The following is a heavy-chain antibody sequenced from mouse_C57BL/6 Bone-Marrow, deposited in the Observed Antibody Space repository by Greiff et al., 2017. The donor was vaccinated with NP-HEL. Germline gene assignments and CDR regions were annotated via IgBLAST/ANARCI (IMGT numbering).Heavy chain of an antibody. Sequence: VQLMESGAELARPGASVKLSCKASGYTFTSYGISWVKQRTGQGLEWIGEIYPRSGNTYYNEKFKGKATLTADKSSSTAYMELRSLTSEDSAVYFCARSGYEYEDYYAMDYWGQGTSVTVSS. J-gene: IGHJ4*01. V-gene: IGHV1-81*01. CDR1: GYTFTSYG. CDR3: ARSGYEYEDYYAMDY. CDR2: IYPRSGNT. D-gene: IGHD2-4*01.